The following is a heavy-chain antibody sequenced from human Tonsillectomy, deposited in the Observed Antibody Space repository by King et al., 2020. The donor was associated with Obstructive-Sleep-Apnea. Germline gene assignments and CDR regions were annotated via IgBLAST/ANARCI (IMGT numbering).Heavy chain of an antibody. CDR1: GGSISSTNW. Sequence: VQLQESGPGLVKPSGTLSLTCAVSGGSISSTNWWNWVRQPPGKGLEWIGEIYHSGNTNYNPSLKSRVTISVDKSKSQFSLNLNSVTAADTAVYYCARVTWRPTYYGLDVWGQGTTVTVSS. CDR3: ARVTWRPTYYGLDV. D-gene: IGHD5-24*01. CDR2: IYHSGNT. J-gene: IGHJ6*02. V-gene: IGHV4-4*02.